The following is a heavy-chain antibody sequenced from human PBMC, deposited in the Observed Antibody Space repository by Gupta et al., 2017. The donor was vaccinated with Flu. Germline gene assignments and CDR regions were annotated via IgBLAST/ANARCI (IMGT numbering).Heavy chain of an antibody. CDR2: ISSSSTYI. CDR1: GFTFRSYS. CDR3: ARESGYSYGEPDY. D-gene: IGHD5-18*01. Sequence: EVQLVESGGGLVKPGGSLRLSCAASGFTFRSYSMNWVRQAPGKGLEWVSSISSSSTYIYYADSLKGRFTISRDNAKNSLYLQMNSLRAEDTAVYYCARESGYSYGEPDYWGQGTLVTVSS. V-gene: IGHV3-21*01. J-gene: IGHJ4*02.